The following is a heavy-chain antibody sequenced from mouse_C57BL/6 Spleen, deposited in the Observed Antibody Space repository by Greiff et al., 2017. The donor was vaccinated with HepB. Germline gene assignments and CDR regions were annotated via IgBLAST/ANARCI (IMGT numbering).Heavy chain of an antibody. J-gene: IGHJ3*01. D-gene: IGHD4-1*01. V-gene: IGHV7-3*01. CDR3: ASSGSFAY. Sequence: EVMLVESGGGLVQPGGSLSLSCAASGFTFTDYYMSWVRQPPGKALEWLGFIRNKANGYTTEYSASVKGRFTISRDNSQSILYLQMNALGAEDSATYYCASSGSFAYWGQGTLVTVSA. CDR1: GFTFTDYY. CDR2: IRNKANGYTT.